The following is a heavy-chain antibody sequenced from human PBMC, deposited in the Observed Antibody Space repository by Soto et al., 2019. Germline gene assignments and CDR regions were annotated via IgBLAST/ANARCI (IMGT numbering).Heavy chain of an antibody. CDR1: GFTFSGSG. V-gene: IGHV3-73*02. Sequence: EVQLVESGGGLVQPGGSLKLSCAASGFTFSGSGMHWVRQAPGKGLEWVGRIRSRANSYATEYAASVSGRFTISRDDSQYMAYLQMDSLRTEDTAVYFCTTCLLYVGNAALDSWGQGTQVTVSS. J-gene: IGHJ4*02. D-gene: IGHD2-15*01. CDR3: TTCLLYVGNAALDS. CDR2: IRSRANSYAT.